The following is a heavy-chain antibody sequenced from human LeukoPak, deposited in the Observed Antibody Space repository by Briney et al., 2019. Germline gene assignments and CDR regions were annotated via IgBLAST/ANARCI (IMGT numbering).Heavy chain of an antibody. CDR3: ARHQGYSSSPLDY. D-gene: IGHD6-13*01. Sequence: SETLSLTCTVSGGSISSYYWSWIRQPPGKGLEWIGYIYYSGSTNYNPSLKSRVTISVDTSKNQFSLKLSSVTAADTAVYYYARHQGYSSSPLDYWGQGTLVTVSS. J-gene: IGHJ4*02. CDR1: GGSISSYY. CDR2: IYYSGST. V-gene: IGHV4-59*08.